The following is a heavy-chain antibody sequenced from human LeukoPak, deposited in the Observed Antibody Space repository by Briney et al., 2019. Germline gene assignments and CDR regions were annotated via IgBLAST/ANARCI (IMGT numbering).Heavy chain of an antibody. CDR3: ARGRPDYYGSGSYKSWFDP. J-gene: IGHJ5*02. CDR2: ISAYNGNT. Sequence: ASVKVSCKASGYTFTSYGISWARQAPGQGLEWMGWISAYNGNTNYAQKLQGRVTMTTDTSTSTAYMELRSLRSDDTAVYYCARGRPDYYGSGSYKSWFDPWGQGTLVTVSS. CDR1: GYTFTSYG. D-gene: IGHD3-10*01. V-gene: IGHV1-18*01.